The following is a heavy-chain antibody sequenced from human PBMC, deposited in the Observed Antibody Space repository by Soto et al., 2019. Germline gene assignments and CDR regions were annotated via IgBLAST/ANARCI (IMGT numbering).Heavy chain of an antibody. V-gene: IGHV1-18*01. CDR3: SRGTTVTTTPSYYCMDA. Sequence: ASVKVSCKASGYTFTSYGISWVRQAPGQGLEWMGRISGHNGNTNYAQKLRGRVTMTTDTSTCTAYMELRILRSDDTAVYFCSRGTTVTTTPSYYCMDAWGKGTTVTVSS. CDR1: GYTFTSYG. CDR2: ISGHNGNT. D-gene: IGHD4-4*01. J-gene: IGHJ6*03.